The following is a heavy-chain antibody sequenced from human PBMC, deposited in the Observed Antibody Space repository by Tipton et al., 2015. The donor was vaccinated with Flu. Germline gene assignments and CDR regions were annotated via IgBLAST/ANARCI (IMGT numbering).Heavy chain of an antibody. Sequence: GSLRLSCPASGFTFSSYWMNWVRLAPGKGLEWVAKIKQDGSEKYYVDSVKGRFTISRDNAKSSLYLQMNSLRAEDTAVYFCARSSYSSSWFFDYWARERWSPSP. J-gene: IGHJ4*02. CDR1: GFTFSSYW. CDR2: IKQDGSEK. V-gene: IGHV3-7*01. CDR3: ARSSYSSSWFFDY. D-gene: IGHD6-13*01.